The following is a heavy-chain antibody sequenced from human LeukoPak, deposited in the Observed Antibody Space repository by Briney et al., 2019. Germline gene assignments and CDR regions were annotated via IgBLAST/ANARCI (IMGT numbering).Heavy chain of an antibody. CDR3: ARDLGYDSSGYSAFDT. J-gene: IGHJ3*02. CDR2: IYTSGST. CDR1: GGSISSYY. Sequence: SETLSLTCIVSGGSISSYYWSWIRQPAGKGLEWIGRIYTSGSTNYNPSLKSRVTMSVDTSKNQFSLKLSSVTAADTAVYYCARDLGYDSSGYSAFDTWGQGTMVTVSS. V-gene: IGHV4-4*07. D-gene: IGHD3-22*01.